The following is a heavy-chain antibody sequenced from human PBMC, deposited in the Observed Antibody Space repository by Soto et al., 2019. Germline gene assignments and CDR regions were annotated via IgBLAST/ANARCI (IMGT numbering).Heavy chain of an antibody. J-gene: IGHJ3*02. CDR1: GGSISSSSYY. D-gene: IGHD3-22*01. CDR2: IYYSGST. Sequence: SETLSLTCTVSGGSISSSSYYWGWIRQPPGKGLEWIGSIYYSGSTYYNPSLKSRVTISVDTSKNQFSLKLSSVTAADTAVYYCASVYYYDSSGSSPAFDIWGQGTMVTVSS. CDR3: ASVYYYDSSGSSPAFDI. V-gene: IGHV4-39*01.